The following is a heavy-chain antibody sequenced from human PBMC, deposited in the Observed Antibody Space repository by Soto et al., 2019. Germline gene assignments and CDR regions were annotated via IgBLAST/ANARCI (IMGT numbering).Heavy chain of an antibody. CDR2: MNPKSGNT. V-gene: IGHV1-8*01. Sequence: QVQLVQSGAEVKKPGASLKVSCKASGYTFTRYDINWVRQATGQGLAWMGWMNPKSGNTGYARKFQGIFTVTRNTSTRTVYMELRNLRPEDTPVYYCARETRGALEVGGQGTTVTVSS. CDR1: GYTFTRYD. J-gene: IGHJ6*02. CDR3: ARETRGALEV.